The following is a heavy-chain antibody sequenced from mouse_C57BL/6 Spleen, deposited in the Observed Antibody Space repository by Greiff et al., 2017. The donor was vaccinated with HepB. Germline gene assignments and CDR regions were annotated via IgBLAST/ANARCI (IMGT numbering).Heavy chain of an antibody. J-gene: IGHJ4*01. CDR2: INPYNGGT. CDR3: AREITTVEGSMDY. Sequence: VQLQQSGPVLVKPGASVKMSCKASGYTFTDYYMNWVKQSHGKSLEWIGVINPYNGGTSYNQKFKGKATLTVDKSSSTAYMELNSLTSEDSAVYYCAREITTVEGSMDYWGQGASVTVSS. V-gene: IGHV1-19*01. CDR1: GYTFTDYY. D-gene: IGHD1-1*01.